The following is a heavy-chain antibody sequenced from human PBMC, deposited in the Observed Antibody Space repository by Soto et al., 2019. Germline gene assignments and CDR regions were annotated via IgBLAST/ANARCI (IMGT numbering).Heavy chain of an antibody. V-gene: IGHV3-33*01. D-gene: IGHD3-16*01. CDR3: ARPIWTSGFGEVFEC. CDR1: GFSLGTYY. Sequence: QVQLVESGGGVAQPGGSLRLSCAASGFSLGTYYMHWVRQAPGKGLEWVGVSWYDESNECYADSVTGRFTISRDNSKNTLYLQRNSLRAEDTAVYYCARPIWTSGFGEVFECWGQGTLVTVSS. J-gene: IGHJ4*02. CDR2: SWYDESNE.